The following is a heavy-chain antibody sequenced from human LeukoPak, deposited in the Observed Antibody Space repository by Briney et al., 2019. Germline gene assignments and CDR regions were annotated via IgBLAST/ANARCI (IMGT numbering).Heavy chain of an antibody. V-gene: IGHV3-9*01. CDR2: INWNSDNI. CDR1: GVTFNDHA. D-gene: IGHD3-22*01. J-gene: IGHJ3*02. CDR3: ARASYYYDTTGLGAVDI. Sequence: GRSLRLSCAASGVTFNDHAMYWVRQAPGKGLEWVSGINWNSDNIGYADSVKGRFTISRDDAKNSLFLQMNSLRPEDTALYYCARASYYYDTTGLGAVDIWGQGTMVTVSS.